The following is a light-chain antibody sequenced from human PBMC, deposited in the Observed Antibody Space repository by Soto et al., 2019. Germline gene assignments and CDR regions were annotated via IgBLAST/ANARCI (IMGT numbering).Light chain of an antibody. CDR3: QQYNSYSVT. J-gene: IGKJ1*01. V-gene: IGKV1-5*01. CDR1: QSISSW. CDR2: DAS. Sequence: DIQMTQSPSTLSASVGDRVTITCRASQSISSWLAWYQQKPGKAPKLLIYDASSLESGVPSRFSGSGSGTEFTLTISSLQPDAFATYYCQQYNSYSVTFGQWNKVEIK.